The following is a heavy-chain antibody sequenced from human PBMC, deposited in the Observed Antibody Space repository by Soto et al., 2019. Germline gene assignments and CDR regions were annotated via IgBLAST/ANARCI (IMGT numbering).Heavy chain of an antibody. V-gene: IGHV3-30*03. D-gene: IGHD6-19*01. J-gene: IGHJ6*02. CDR3: AREQWLREGYFYAMDV. CDR2: ISFGGTDK. CDR1: GFTFKTYG. Sequence: QVQLVESGGGVVQPGRSLRLSGAASGFTFKTYGMHWVRQAPGKGLEWVAVISFGGTDKYYADSVKGRFSISRDNSKSTLYLQMNNLTADVTAVYYWAREQWLREGYFYAMDVWGQGTTVTVSS.